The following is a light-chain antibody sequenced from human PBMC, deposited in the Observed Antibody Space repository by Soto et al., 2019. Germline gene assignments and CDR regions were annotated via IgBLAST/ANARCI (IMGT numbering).Light chain of an antibody. V-gene: IGLV1-44*01. CDR3: AAWDGSLNNVL. J-gene: IGLJ2*01. Sequence: QSVLTQPPSASGTPGQRVTISRSGSGSSIGTNTVNWYRQLPGTAPKLLIYGDNQRPLGVPDRFSGSKSGTSASLAISGLQSEDEADYYCAAWDGSLNNVLFGGGTQLTVL. CDR2: GDN. CDR1: GSSIGTNT.